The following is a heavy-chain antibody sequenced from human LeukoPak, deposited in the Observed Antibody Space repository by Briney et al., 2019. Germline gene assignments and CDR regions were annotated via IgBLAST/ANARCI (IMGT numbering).Heavy chain of an antibody. CDR3: TTDIAAVTTVH. V-gene: IGHV3-48*03. CDR2: ISSSDSTI. Sequence: GGSLRLSCAASGFTFSSSEMNWVRQAPGKGLEWLSYISSSDSTIYYADSVKGRFTISIDNAKNSLYLQMNSLRAEDTAVYYCTTDIAAVTTVHWGQGTLVTVSS. J-gene: IGHJ4*02. D-gene: IGHD4-17*01. CDR1: GFTFSSSE.